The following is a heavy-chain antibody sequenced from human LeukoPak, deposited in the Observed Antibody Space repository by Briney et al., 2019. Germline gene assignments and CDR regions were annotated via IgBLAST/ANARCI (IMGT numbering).Heavy chain of an antibody. CDR1: GFTFSSYA. J-gene: IGHJ4*02. CDR2: ISGSGSST. V-gene: IGHV3-23*01. Sequence: GGSLRLSCAASGFTFSSYAMSWVRQAPGKGLEWVSAISGSGSSTYYADSVKGRFTISRDNSKNTLYLQMNSLRAEDTAVYYCAKGVVGRVNRGTLYDYWGQGTLVTVSS. CDR3: AKGVVGRVNRGTLYDY. D-gene: IGHD1-1*01.